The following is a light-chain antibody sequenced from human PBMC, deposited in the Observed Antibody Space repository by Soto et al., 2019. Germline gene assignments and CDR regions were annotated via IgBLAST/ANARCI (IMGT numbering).Light chain of an antibody. J-gene: IGKJ1*01. CDR2: GAS. CDR1: QSVSSSY. V-gene: IGKV3-20*01. Sequence: EIVLTQSPGTLSLSPGERATLSCRASQSVSSSYLAWYQQTRGQAPRLLFYGASSRATGVPDRFSGSGSGTDFTLTISRLEPEDFAVYYCQQFGTSPRTFGQGTKVEIK. CDR3: QQFGTSPRT.